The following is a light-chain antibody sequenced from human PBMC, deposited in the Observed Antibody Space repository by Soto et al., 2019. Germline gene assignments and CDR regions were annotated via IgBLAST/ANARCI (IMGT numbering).Light chain of an antibody. CDR3: CAYTARTTLSWV. CDR2: DVD. Sequence: QSALTQPTSVSGSPGQSITISCTGVSSDIGGYNHVSWYQQHPGNVPRLIIYDVDNRPLGISNRFSGSQSGNTASLSISGLQAEDEADYYCCAYTARTTLSWVFGGGTKLNVL. J-gene: IGLJ3*02. CDR1: SSDIGGYNH. V-gene: IGLV2-14*03.